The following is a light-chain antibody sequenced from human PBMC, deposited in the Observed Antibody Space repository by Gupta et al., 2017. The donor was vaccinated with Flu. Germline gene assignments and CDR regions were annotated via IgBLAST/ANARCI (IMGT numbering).Light chain of an antibody. CDR3: RTWDNNLSAGV. CDR2: ENN. CDR1: SSNIGNNF. V-gene: IGLV1-51*01. Sequence: QSVLTQPPSVSAAPRQKVTISCSGSSSNIGNNFVSWYQHLPGTAPKLLIYENNKRPSGIPDRFSGSKSGTSATLGITGLQTGDEADYYCRTWDNNLSAGVFGGGTKLTVL. J-gene: IGLJ3*02.